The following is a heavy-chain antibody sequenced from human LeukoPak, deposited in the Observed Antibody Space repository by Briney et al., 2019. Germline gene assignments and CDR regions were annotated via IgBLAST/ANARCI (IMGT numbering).Heavy chain of an antibody. CDR2: ISSNGGST. V-gene: IGHV3-64D*06. CDR1: GFTFSSYA. Sequence: GGSLRLSCSASGFTFSSYAMHWVHQAPGKGLEFVSGISSNGGSTYYTDPVKGRLTISRDNSKNTVYLQMSSLRPEDTAVYFCVKRLNNYFDYWGQGTLVTVSS. D-gene: IGHD4/OR15-4a*01. CDR3: VKRLNNYFDY. J-gene: IGHJ4*02.